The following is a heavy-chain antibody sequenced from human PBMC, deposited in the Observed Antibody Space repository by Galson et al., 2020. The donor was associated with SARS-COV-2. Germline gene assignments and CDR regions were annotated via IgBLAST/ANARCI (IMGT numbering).Heavy chain of an antibody. J-gene: IGHJ6*02. CDR2: INPNSGGT. CDR3: ARDSPPIRNRYCTNGVCYAMGRNYYYYGMDV. D-gene: IGHD2-8*01. Sequence: ASVKVSCKASGYTFTGYYMHWVRQAPGQGLEWMGWINPNSGGTNYAQKFQGRVTMTRDTSISTAYMELSRLRSDDTAVYYCARDSPPIRNRYCTNGVCYAMGRNYYYYGMDVWGQGTTVTVSS. CDR1: GYTFTGYY. V-gene: IGHV1-2*02.